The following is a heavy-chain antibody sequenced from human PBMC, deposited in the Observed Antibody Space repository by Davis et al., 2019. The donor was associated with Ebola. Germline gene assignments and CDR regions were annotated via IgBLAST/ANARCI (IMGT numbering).Heavy chain of an antibody. CDR3: VRDATRGGDFDF. Sequence: GESLKISCAASGFTFTSYGMHWVRQAPGKGLEWVAFIRYDGSNKYYGDSVKGRFTITRDNSKNTLYLQMNSLIAEDTALYYCVRDATRGGDFDFWGLGTLVTVSS. V-gene: IGHV3-30*02. D-gene: IGHD2-15*01. CDR1: GFTFTSYG. CDR2: IRYDGSNK. J-gene: IGHJ4*02.